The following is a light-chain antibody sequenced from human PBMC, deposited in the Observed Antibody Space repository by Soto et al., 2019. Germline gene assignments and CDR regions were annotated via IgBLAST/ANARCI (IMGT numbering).Light chain of an antibody. CDR3: QHYGSSPPTYT. Sequence: EIVLTQSPGTLSLSPGERATLSCRASQSISSNYLAWYQHKPGQAPRLLMYGASHRATGIPDRFTGSGSGTDFTLTISRLEPEDFAIYYCQHYGSSPPTYTFGQGAKLEIK. CDR2: GAS. CDR1: QSISSNY. J-gene: IGKJ2*01. V-gene: IGKV3-20*01.